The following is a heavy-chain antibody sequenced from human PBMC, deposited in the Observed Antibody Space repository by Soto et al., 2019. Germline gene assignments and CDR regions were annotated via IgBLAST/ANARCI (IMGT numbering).Heavy chain of an antibody. D-gene: IGHD2-15*01. CDR1: GGTLSRYA. J-gene: IGHJ6*01. CDR3: TEDILPGGADV. Sequence: QVQLVQSGAEVKKPGSSVKVSCKASGGTLSRYAITWVRQAPGQGLEWMGEIIPTFGATNYAQKFQGRVTITADKSTSTVYMELSSLRSEDTAFYYCTEDILPGGADVW. CDR2: IIPTFGAT. V-gene: IGHV1-69*06.